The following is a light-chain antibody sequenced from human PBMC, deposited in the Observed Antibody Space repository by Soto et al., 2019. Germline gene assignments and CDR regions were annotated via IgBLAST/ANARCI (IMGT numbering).Light chain of an antibody. CDR3: QQYSSYPTT. CDR1: QGISSW. Sequence: DIQMTQSPSSLSAFVGDRVTLSCRASQGISSWLAWYQQKPEKALKSLIYAASTLQSGVPSRFSGSGSGTDFTLTISSLQPEDFATYYCQQYSSYPTTFGQGTKVDIK. CDR2: AAS. J-gene: IGKJ2*01. V-gene: IGKV1D-16*01.